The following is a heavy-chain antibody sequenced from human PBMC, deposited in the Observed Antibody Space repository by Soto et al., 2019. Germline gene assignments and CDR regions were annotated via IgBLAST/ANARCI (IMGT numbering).Heavy chain of an antibody. CDR3: VCFECGRTAVVTAMEANGY. V-gene: IGHV3-74*01. Sequence: HPGGSLRLSCAASGFTFRNYWMHWVRQGPGKGLVWVSRVNSDESSTSYADSVKGRFTISRDNAKNTLYLQMSSLRFEDTALYYCVCFECGRTAVVTAMEANGYWGQGTLVTVSS. CDR1: GFTFRNYW. CDR2: VNSDESST. D-gene: IGHD2-21*02. J-gene: IGHJ4*02.